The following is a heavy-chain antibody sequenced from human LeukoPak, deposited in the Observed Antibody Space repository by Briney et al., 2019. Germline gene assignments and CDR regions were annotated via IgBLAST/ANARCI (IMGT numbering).Heavy chain of an antibody. J-gene: IGHJ4*02. CDR2: IKQDGSEK. CDR3: AKDPSSSWFGDYFDY. Sequence: GGSLRLSCAASEFTFSIYWMTWVRQAPGKGLEWVANIKQDGSEKYYGDAVKGRFTISRDNAKNSLFLQMNSLRAEDTAVYYCAKDPSSSWFGDYFDYWGQGTLVTVSS. V-gene: IGHV3-7*03. CDR1: EFTFSIYW. D-gene: IGHD6-13*01.